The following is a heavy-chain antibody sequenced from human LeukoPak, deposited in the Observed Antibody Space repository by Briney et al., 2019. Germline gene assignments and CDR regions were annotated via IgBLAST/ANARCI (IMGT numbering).Heavy chain of an antibody. Sequence: ASLKVSCKTSGYIFTDYYIHWVRQAPGPGLEWMGWINPDSGGTNYAQKFQGRVTMTRYTSITTVYMELSRLTYDDTAVFYCTREARAGNWFDPWGQGTLVTVSS. CDR1: GYIFTDYY. V-gene: IGHV1-2*02. J-gene: IGHJ5*02. CDR2: INPDSGGT. CDR3: TREARAGNWFDP. D-gene: IGHD5-12*01.